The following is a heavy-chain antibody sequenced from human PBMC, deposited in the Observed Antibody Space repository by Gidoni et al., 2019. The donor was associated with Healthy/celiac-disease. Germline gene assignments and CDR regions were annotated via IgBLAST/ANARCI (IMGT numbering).Heavy chain of an antibody. CDR2: ISGSGGST. CDR3: AKASTYYDFWSGSDHDY. V-gene: IGHV3-23*01. J-gene: IGHJ4*02. D-gene: IGHD3-3*01. Sequence: EVQLLESGGGLVQPGGSLRLSCSASGFTFSRYAMSWVRQAPGKGLEWVSAISGSGGSTYYADSVKGRFTISRDNSKNTLYLQMNSLRAEDTAVYYCAKASTYYDFWSGSDHDYWGQGTLVTVSS. CDR1: GFTFSRYA.